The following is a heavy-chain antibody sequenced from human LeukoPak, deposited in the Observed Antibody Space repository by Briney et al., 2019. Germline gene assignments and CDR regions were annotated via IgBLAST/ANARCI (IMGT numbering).Heavy chain of an antibody. V-gene: IGHV3-23*01. Sequence: GGSLRLSCAASGFTFNRYGMSWVRQAPGKGLEWVSAISGSGGTTYYVYSVKGRFTISRDNSKNTLYLQINSLRDEDTAVYYYAKDRLPGIVVADRDYWGQGTLVTVSS. CDR3: AKDRLPGIVVADRDY. J-gene: IGHJ4*02. CDR1: GFTFNRYG. CDR2: ISGSGGTT. D-gene: IGHD6-19*01.